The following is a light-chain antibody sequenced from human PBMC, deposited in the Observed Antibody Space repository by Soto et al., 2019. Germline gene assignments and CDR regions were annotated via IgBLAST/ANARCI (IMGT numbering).Light chain of an antibody. V-gene: IGKV3-15*01. CDR2: GAF. Sequence: EILMTHSPVTLSVSPWEIATLSCRASQSVSSNLAWYQQKPGQAPSLLIYGAFTRATGIPARFSGTGSGTEFTLTISSLQSEDFALYYCQQYNDWPLTFGQGTKVDIK. CDR3: QQYNDWPLT. J-gene: IGKJ1*01. CDR1: QSVSSN.